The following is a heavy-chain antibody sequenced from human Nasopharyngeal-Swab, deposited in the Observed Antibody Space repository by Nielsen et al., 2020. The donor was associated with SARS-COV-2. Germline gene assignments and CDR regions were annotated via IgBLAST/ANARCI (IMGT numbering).Heavy chain of an antibody. CDR1: GGTFSSYA. V-gene: IGHV1-69*13. J-gene: IGHJ6*03. CDR3: ARDSGGIVVVPAAPWHYMDV. CDR2: IIPIFGTA. Sequence: LVKVSCKASGGTFSSYAISWVRQAPGQGLEWMGGIIPIFGTANYAQKFQGRVTITADESTSTAYMELSSLRSEDTAVYYCARDSGGIVVVPAAPWHYMDVWGKGTTVTVSS. D-gene: IGHD2-2*01.